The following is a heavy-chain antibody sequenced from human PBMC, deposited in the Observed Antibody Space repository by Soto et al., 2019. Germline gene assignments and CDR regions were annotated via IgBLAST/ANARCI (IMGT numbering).Heavy chain of an antibody. J-gene: IGHJ5*02. Sequence: ASVKVSCKASGYTFTSYGISWVRQAPGQGLEWMGWISAYNGNTNYAQKFQGRVTITADESTSTAYMELSSLRSEDTAVYYCAREILTDRYRTTREVVRFEPWGQGTLVTVSS. V-gene: IGHV1-18*01. CDR2: ISAYNGNT. D-gene: IGHD7-27*01. CDR3: AREILTDRYRTTREVVRFEP. CDR1: GYTFTSYG.